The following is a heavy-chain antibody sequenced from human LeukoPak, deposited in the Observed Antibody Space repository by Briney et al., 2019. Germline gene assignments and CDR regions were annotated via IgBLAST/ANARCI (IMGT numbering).Heavy chain of an antibody. J-gene: IGHJ4*02. Sequence: SETLSLTCTVSGGSISSSSYYWGWIRQPPGKGLEWIGSIYYSGSTYYNPSLKSRVTISVDTSKNQFSLKLSSVTAADTAVYYCARDQNPYDCSGGSCTDYWGQGTLVTVSS. CDR1: GGSISSSSYY. CDR3: ARDQNPYDCSGGSCTDY. D-gene: IGHD2-15*01. CDR2: IYYSGST. V-gene: IGHV4-39*07.